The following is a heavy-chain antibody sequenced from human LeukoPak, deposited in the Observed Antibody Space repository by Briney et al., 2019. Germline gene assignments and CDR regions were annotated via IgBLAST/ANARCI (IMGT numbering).Heavy chain of an antibody. Sequence: ASVKVSCKASGYTFTSYYMHWVRQAPGQGLEWMGRINPNSGGTNYTQKFQGRVTMTRDTSISTAYMELSRLRFDDTAVYYCASRIVGTKDRFDPWGQGTLVTVSS. CDR1: GYTFTSYY. CDR3: ASRIVGTKDRFDP. CDR2: INPNSGGT. D-gene: IGHD1-26*01. V-gene: IGHV1-2*06. J-gene: IGHJ5*02.